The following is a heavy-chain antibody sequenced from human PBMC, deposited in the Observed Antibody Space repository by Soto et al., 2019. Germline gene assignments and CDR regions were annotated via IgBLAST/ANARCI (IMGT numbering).Heavy chain of an antibody. V-gene: IGHV3-30*03. D-gene: IGHD6-13*01. Sequence: EVALRLSCAASSCTIRGHAMHWVSQAQRKGRERLADISYDGSDKFYGDSVKGRFTISRDNSKNTLFLQVNSLREEDTAVYYCASWGGIASPAYDGSLAHYDYWGQGTLVTDSS. CDR2: ISYDGSDK. CDR1: SCTIRGHA. CDR3: ASWGGIASPAYDGSLAHYDY. J-gene: IGHJ4*02.